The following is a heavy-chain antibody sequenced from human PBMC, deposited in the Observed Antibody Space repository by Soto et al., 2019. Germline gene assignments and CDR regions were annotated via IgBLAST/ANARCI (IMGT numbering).Heavy chain of an antibody. D-gene: IGHD6-13*01. CDR3: SSNRQQLDYYYYGMDV. V-gene: IGHV1-69*13. CDR1: VGTFSSYA. J-gene: IGHJ6*02. Sequence: WAPVKVSCKASVGTFSSYAISRVRQEPGQGLEWMGGIIPIFGTANYAQKFQGRVTITADESTSPAYMELSSLRSEDTAVYYCSSNRQQLDYYYYGMDVWGQGPTVTVSS. CDR2: IIPIFGTA.